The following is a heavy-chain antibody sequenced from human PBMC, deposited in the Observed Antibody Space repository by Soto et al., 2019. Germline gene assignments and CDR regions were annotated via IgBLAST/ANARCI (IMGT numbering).Heavy chain of an antibody. D-gene: IGHD1-1*01. CDR3: ARVSKPEYDPIDY. V-gene: IGHV4-59*01. J-gene: IGHJ4*02. Sequence: SETLSLTCAVYGGSFSGYYWSWIRQPPGKGLEWIGYIYYSGSTNYNPSLKSRVTTDTSTSTAYMELRSLRSDDTAVYYCARVSKPEYDPIDYWGQGTLVTVSS. CDR2: IYYSGST. CDR1: GGSFSGYY.